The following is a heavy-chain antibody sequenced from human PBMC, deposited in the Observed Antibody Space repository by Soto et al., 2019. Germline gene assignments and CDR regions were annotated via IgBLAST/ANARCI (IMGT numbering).Heavy chain of an antibody. D-gene: IGHD3-22*01. V-gene: IGHV3-30*03. CDR2: ISYDGSNK. CDR1: GFTFSSYG. Sequence: PGGSLRLSCAASGFTFSSYGMHWVRQAPGKGLEWVAVISYDGSNKYYADSVKGRFTISRDNSKNTLYLQMNSLRAEDTAVYYCARETYYYDSSGYYYSWFDPWGQGTLVTVSS. CDR3: ARETYYYDSSGYYYSWFDP. J-gene: IGHJ5*02.